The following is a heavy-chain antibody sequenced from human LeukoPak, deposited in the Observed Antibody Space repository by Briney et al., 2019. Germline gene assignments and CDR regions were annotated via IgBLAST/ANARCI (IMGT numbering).Heavy chain of an antibody. CDR1: GLTLTTIY. CDR2: LYPGGDRA. J-gene: IGHJ4*02. D-gene: IGHD2-8*01. CDR3: ASEVPRTSRFDH. V-gene: IGHV1-46*01. Sequence: GASLKVSCKASGLTLTTIYMHWVRQAPGQGLEWMAVLYPGGDRAIYAQRFQGRLTLTRDTSTNTVYMEVSSLASEDTAVYYCASEVPRTSRFDHWGQGTLVTISS.